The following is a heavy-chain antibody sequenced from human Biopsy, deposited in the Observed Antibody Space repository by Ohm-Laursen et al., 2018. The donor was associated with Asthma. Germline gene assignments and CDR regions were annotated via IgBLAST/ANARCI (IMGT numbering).Heavy chain of an antibody. J-gene: IGHJ3*02. CDR3: TKGMDTFDI. CDR1: GFTVSRDY. Sequence: SLRLSCSASGFTVSRDYMFWVRQAPGKGLEWVSVIYSGGTSHTADSVKGRFTISRDNSKNTLFLHMNSLRADDTAVYYCTKGMDTFDIWGQGTLVTVSS. V-gene: IGHV3-53*01. D-gene: IGHD5-18*01. CDR2: IYSGGTS.